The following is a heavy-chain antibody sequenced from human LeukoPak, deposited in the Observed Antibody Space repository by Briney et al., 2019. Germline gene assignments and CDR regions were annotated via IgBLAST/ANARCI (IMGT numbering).Heavy chain of an antibody. J-gene: IGHJ4*02. CDR3: ARERIAAAAEDY. Sequence: SETLSLTCTVSGGSISSYYWSWIRQPPGKGLEWIGYIYYSGGTNYNPSLKSRVTISVDTSKNQFSLKLSSVTAADTAVYYCARERIAAAAEDYWGQGTLVTVSS. V-gene: IGHV4-59*01. D-gene: IGHD6-13*01. CDR1: GGSISSYY. CDR2: IYYSGGT.